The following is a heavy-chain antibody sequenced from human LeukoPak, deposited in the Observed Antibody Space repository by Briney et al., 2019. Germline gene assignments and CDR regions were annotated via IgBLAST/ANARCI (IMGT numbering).Heavy chain of an antibody. CDR1: GGTFSSHA. V-gene: IGHV1-69*05. CDR3: ARGGEVVTATPPYFDY. J-gene: IGHJ4*02. D-gene: IGHD2-21*02. Sequence: ASVKVSCKASGGTFSSHAISWVRQAPGQGLEWMGGLIPIFGTANYAQTFQGRVTITTDESTSTAYMELSSLRSEDTAVYCCARGGEVVTATPPYFDYWGQGTLVTVSS. CDR2: LIPIFGTA.